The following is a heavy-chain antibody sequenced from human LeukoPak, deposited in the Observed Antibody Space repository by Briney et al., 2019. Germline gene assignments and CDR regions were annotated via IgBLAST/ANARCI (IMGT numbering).Heavy chain of an antibody. J-gene: IGHJ6*02. CDR3: ARDLDTAMDSYYYYGMDV. CDR2: IIPILGIA. CDR1: GGTFSSYA. D-gene: IGHD5-18*01. V-gene: IGHV1-69*04. Sequence: ASVKVSRKASGGTFSSYAISWVRQAPGQGLEWMGRIIPILGIANYAQKFQGRVTITADKSTSTAYMELSSLRSEDTAVYYCARDLDTAMDSYYYYGMDVWGQGTTVTVSS.